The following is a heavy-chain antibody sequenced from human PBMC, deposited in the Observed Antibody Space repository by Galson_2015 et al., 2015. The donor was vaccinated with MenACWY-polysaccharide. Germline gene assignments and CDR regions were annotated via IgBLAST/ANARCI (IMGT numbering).Heavy chain of an antibody. D-gene: IGHD3-10*01. CDR1: GFTFSSYS. CDR2: ISSSGIYT. V-gene: IGHV3-23*01. CDR3: VKSGLGDLGTSMVRGVDY. J-gene: IGHJ4*02. Sequence: SLRLSCAASGFTFSSYSMNWVRQAPGKGLKWVSGISSSGIYTYYADSVKGRFTISRDNSRNTLYLQMNSLRVEDTAVYYRVKSGLGDLGTSMVRGVDYWGRGTLATVSS.